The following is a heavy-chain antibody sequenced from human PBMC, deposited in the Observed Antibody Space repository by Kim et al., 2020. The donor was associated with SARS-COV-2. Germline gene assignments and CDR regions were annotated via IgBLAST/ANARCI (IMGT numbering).Heavy chain of an antibody. D-gene: IGHD3-10*01. CDR3: SRGHYGPDY. CDR1: GFTFKTYT. CDR2: ITSDGSDT. V-gene: IGHV3-74*01. Sequence: GGSLRLSCAASGFTFKTYTMYWLRQAPGMGLVWVSRITSDGSDTSYADFVKGRSTISRDNANNRLYLQMNSLSAEDTAIYYCSRGHYGPDYWGQGTLVTV. J-gene: IGHJ4*02.